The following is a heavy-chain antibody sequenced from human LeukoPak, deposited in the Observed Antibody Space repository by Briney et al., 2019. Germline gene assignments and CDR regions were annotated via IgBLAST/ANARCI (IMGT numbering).Heavy chain of an antibody. CDR1: GFTFSGYA. D-gene: IGHD3-22*01. V-gene: IGHV3-30-3*01. CDR2: ISYDGSNK. J-gene: IGHJ4*02. Sequence: GRSLRLSCAASGFTFSGYALHWVRQAPDKGLEWVAVISYDGSNKYYADSVKGRFTISRDNSKNTLYLQMNSLKPEDTAVYYCTVYYDGSRVGYWGQGILVTVSS. CDR3: TVYYDGSRVGY.